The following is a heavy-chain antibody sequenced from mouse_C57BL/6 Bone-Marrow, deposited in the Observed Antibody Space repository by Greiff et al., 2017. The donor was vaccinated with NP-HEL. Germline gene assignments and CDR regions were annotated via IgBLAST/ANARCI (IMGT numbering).Heavy chain of an antibody. CDR1: GYSITSGYY. CDR3: ARYGYDMDY. CDR2: ISYDGSN. V-gene: IGHV3-6*01. Sequence: ESGPGLVKPSQSLSLTCSVTGYSITSGYYWNWIRQFPGNKLEWMGYISYDGSNNYNPSLKNRISITRDTSKNQFFLKLNSVTTEDTATYYCARYGYDMDYWGQGTSVTVSS. J-gene: IGHJ4*01. D-gene: IGHD2-2*01.